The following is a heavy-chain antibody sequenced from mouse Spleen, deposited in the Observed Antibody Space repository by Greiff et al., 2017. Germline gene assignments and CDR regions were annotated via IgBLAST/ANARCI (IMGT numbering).Heavy chain of an antibody. CDR2: IDPSDSYT. J-gene: IGHJ1*03. CDR3: ARRKNYSNYGYFDV. CDR1: GYTFTSYW. D-gene: IGHD2-5*01. V-gene: IGHV1-59*01. Sequence: QVQLQQSGAELVRPGTSVKLSCKASGYTFTSYWMHWVKQRPGQGLEWIGVIDPSDSYTNYNQKFKGKATLTVDTSSSTAYMQLSSLTSEDSAVYYCARRKNYSNYGYFDVWGTGTTVTVSS.